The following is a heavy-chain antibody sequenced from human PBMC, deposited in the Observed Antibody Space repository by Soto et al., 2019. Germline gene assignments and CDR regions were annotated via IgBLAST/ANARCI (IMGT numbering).Heavy chain of an antibody. CDR2: VHYSGNT. J-gene: IGHJ4*02. CDR3: AREIMAADHFDY. CDR1: GGSIRSGDYY. Sequence: SETLSLTCTVSGGSIRSGDYYWSWIRQTPERGLEWCGYVHYSGNTFYNPSLKSRATISLDTSRNQFSLNLSSMTAADSAVYYCAREIMAADHFDYWGQGALVTVSS. V-gene: IGHV4-30-4*01. D-gene: IGHD6-13*01.